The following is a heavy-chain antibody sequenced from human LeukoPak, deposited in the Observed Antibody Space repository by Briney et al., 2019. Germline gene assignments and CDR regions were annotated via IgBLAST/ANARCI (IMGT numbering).Heavy chain of an antibody. D-gene: IGHD6-13*01. CDR1: GGSTSSSSYY. J-gene: IGHJ4*02. V-gene: IGHV4-39*07. CDR2: IYYSGST. CDR3: ASVAAADDGPYYFDF. Sequence: SETLSLTCTVSGGSTSSSSYYWGWIRQPPGKGLEWIGSIYYSGSTYYNPSLKSRVTISVDTSKNQFSLKLSSVTAADTAVYYCASVAAADDGPYYFDFWGQGTLVTVSS.